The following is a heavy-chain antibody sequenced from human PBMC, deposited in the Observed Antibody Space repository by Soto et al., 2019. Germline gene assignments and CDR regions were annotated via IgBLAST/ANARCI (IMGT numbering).Heavy chain of an antibody. V-gene: IGHV1-18*01. J-gene: IGHJ3*02. D-gene: IGHD3-22*01. CDR3: ARAGDSYDSSGYFNDAIDI. CDR2: ISAYNGNT. Sequence: ASVKVSCKASGYTFASYGISWVRQAPGQGLEWMGWISAYNGNTNYAQKLQGRVTMTTDTSTSTAYMELRSLRSDDTAVYYCARAGDSYDSSGYFNDAIDIWGQGTMVTVS. CDR1: GYTFASYG.